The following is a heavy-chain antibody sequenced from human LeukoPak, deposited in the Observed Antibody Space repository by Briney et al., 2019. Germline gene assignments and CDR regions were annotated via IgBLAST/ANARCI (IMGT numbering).Heavy chain of an antibody. J-gene: IGHJ5*02. D-gene: IGHD6-13*01. Sequence: ASVKVSCRASGLTFSNYDINWVRQATRQGLEWMGWMNPNSGNTGYAQKFQGRVSMTRDTSISTAYMELSSLRSDDTAVYYCAGTVAASSDDWLDPWGQGTLVIVSS. CDR3: AGTVAASSDDWLDP. CDR2: MNPNSGNT. V-gene: IGHV1-8*01. CDR1: GLTFSNYD.